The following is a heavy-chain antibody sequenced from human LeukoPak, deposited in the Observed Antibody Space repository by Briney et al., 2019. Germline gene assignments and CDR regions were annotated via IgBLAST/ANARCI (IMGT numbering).Heavy chain of an antibody. D-gene: IGHD2-21*02. J-gene: IGHJ4*02. CDR3: AKPFCGGDCYSGPGYYFDN. V-gene: IGHV3-23*01. CDR1: GFTFSTYA. Sequence: PGGSLRLSCAASGFTFSTYAMSWGRQAPGKGLEWVSAISASGGSTYYADSVKGRFTIFRDNSKNTLYLQMNSLRAEDTAVYYCAKPFCGGDCYSGPGYYFDNWGQGTLVTVSS. CDR2: ISASGGST.